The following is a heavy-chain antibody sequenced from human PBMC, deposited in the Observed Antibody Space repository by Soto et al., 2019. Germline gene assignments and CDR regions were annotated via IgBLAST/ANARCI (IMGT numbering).Heavy chain of an antibody. CDR2: IYTSGNT. CDR1: GASVTSYY. Sequence: QVQLQGSDPRLLKPSETLSLTCTVSGASVTSYYWSWIRQPAGKGLDWIGRIYTSGNTDYNPSLKCRVTLSLETSQNQVSLKLSSVTAADTAIYYCARDGVGPHGMDVWGQGTTVTVSS. CDR3: ARDGVGPHGMDV. V-gene: IGHV4-4*07. J-gene: IGHJ6*02. D-gene: IGHD2-8*01.